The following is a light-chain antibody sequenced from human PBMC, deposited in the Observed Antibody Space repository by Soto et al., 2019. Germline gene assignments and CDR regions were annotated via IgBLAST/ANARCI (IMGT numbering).Light chain of an antibody. J-gene: IGLJ3*02. CDR1: NSNIGTYT. V-gene: IGLV1-44*01. CDR2: TDY. CDR3: ASWDDSLSGGV. Sequence: QSVLTQPPSASGTPGQRVIISCSGSNSNIGTYTVNWYQQLPGTAPKLLIYTDYQRPSGVPDRFSGSKSGTSAFLAISGLQSEDEADYYCASWDDSLSGGVFGGGTKLTVL.